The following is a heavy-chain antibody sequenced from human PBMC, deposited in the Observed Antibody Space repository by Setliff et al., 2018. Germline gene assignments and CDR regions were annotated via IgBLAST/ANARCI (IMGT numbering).Heavy chain of an antibody. CDR2: IWDDGVKK. CDR1: GFTFSTYR. CDR3: ARTCSGSGCYAGLES. D-gene: IGHD2-15*01. J-gene: IGHJ4*02. Sequence: PGGSLRLSCAASGFTFSTYRMHWVRQAPGKGLEWVAVIWDDGVKKYHADSVKGRFTISRDNSKSTLYLQMNSLRPEDTAVYYCARTCSGSGCYAGLESWGQGTPVTVS. V-gene: IGHV3-33*08.